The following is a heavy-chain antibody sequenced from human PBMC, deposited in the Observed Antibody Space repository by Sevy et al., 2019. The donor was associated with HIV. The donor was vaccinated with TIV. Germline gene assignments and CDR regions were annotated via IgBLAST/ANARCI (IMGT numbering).Heavy chain of an antibody. CDR2: INQDGSKK. CDR3: ARVGIFEGSESHFRFIDH. D-gene: IGHD3-10*01. CDR1: GFTFSTYW. J-gene: IGHJ4*02. V-gene: IGHV3-7*01. Sequence: GGSLRLSCAASGFTFSTYWMTWVRQAPGKGLEWVANINQDGSKKNYEDSMKGRFTISRDNAKNSLYVQMNSLRAEDTAVYCCARVGIFEGSESHFRFIDHWGQRILVTVSS.